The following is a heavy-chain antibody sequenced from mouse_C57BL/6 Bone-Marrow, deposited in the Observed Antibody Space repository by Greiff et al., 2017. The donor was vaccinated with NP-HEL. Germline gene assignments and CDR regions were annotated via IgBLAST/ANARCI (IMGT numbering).Heavy chain of an antibody. D-gene: IGHD2-3*01. CDR1: GYSITSGYY. V-gene: IGHV3-6*01. CDR3: ARGGWGN. J-gene: IGHJ2*01. CDR2: ISYDGSN. Sequence: EVQLVESGPGLVKPSQSLSLTCSVTGYSITSGYYWNWIRQFPGNKLEWMGYISYDGSNNYNPSLKNRISITRDTSKNQFFLKLNSVTTEDTATYYCARGGWGNWGQGTTLTVSS.